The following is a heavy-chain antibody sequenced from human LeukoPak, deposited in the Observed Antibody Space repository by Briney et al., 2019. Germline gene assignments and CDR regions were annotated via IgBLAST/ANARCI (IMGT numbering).Heavy chain of an antibody. Sequence: GGSLRLSCAASGFTFSSYAMHWVRQAPGKGLEWVAVISYDGSNKYYADSVKGRFTISRDNSKNTLYLQMNSLRAEDTAIYYCAKTMGAIDHDYWGQGTLVTVSS. CDR3: AKTMGAIDHDY. D-gene: IGHD1-26*01. CDR2: ISYDGSNK. V-gene: IGHV3-30-3*02. CDR1: GFTFSSYA. J-gene: IGHJ4*02.